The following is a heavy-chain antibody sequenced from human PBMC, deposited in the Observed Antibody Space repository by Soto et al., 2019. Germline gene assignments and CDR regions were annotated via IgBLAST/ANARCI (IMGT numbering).Heavy chain of an antibody. Sequence: PSETLSLTCTVSGGSISGYYWSWLRQPPGKGREWIGYIYYSGSTNYNPSLKSRVTISVDTSKNQFSLKLSSVTAADTAVYYCARAHSSGPAGYFDYWGQGTLVTVSS. V-gene: IGHV4-59*01. CDR1: GGSISGYY. CDR3: ARAHSSGPAGYFDY. CDR2: IYYSGST. D-gene: IGHD6-19*01. J-gene: IGHJ4*02.